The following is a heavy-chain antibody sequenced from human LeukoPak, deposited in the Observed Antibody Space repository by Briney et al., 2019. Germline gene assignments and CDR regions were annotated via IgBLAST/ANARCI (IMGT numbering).Heavy chain of an antibody. CDR3: ARGPPYSSGWHPYYFDY. CDR2: MNPNSGNT. D-gene: IGHD6-19*01. CDR1: GYTFASYD. Sequence: ASVKVSCKASGYTFASYDINWVRQATGQGLVWMGWMNPNSGNTGYAQKFQGRVTITRNTSISTAYMELSSLRSEDTAVYYCARGPPYSSGWHPYYFDYWGQGTLVTVSS. J-gene: IGHJ4*02. V-gene: IGHV1-8*03.